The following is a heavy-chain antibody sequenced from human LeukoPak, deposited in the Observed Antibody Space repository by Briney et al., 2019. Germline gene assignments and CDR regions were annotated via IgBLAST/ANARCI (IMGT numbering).Heavy chain of an antibody. CDR3: AREFGSYYWLPDY. CDR2: INHSGST. CDR1: GGSFSGYY. D-gene: IGHD1-26*01. Sequence: SETLSLICAVYGGSFSGYYWSWIRQPPGKGLEWIGEINHSGSTNYNPPLKSRVTISVDTSKNQFSLKLSSVTAADTAVYYCAREFGSYYWLPDYWGQGTLVTVSS. V-gene: IGHV4-34*01. J-gene: IGHJ4*02.